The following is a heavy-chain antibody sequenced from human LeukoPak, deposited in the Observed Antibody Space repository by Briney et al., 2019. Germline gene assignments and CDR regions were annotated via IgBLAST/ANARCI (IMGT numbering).Heavy chain of an antibody. D-gene: IGHD3-10*01. CDR2: INPHSGGT. V-gene: IGHV1-2*02. CDR1: GYTFTDYY. CDR3: ARGRGGGSGSYYLDY. Sequence: ASVKVSCKASGYTFTDYYMHWVRQAPGQGLEWMGWINPHSGGTHYAQNFQGRVTMTRDTSISAAYMELSRLRSDDTAVYYCARGRGGGSGSYYLDYWGQGTLDTVSS. J-gene: IGHJ4*02.